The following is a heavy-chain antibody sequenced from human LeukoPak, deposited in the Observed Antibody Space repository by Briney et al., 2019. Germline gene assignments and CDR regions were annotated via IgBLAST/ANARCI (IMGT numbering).Heavy chain of an antibody. V-gene: IGHV1-46*01. D-gene: IGHD3-3*01. CDR1: GYTFTSYY. Sequence: ASVKVSCKASGYTFTSYYMHWVRQAPGQGLEWMGIINPSGGSTSYAQKFQGRVTMTRDTSTSPVYMELSSLRSEDTAVYYCARDHSYDFWSGSFNLFDYWGQGTLVTVSS. CDR3: ARDHSYDFWSGSFNLFDY. CDR2: INPSGGST. J-gene: IGHJ4*02.